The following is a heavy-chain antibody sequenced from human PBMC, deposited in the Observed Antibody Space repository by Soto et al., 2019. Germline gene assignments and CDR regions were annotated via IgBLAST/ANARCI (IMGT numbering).Heavy chain of an antibody. CDR3: APRGYYYYFDY. D-gene: IGHD3-3*01. Sequence: GGSLRLSCAASGFTFSSYWMHWVRQAPGKGLVWVSRINSDGSSTSYASSVKGRFNIYRDNAKNTLYLQMNSLRAEDTAVYYCAPRGYYYYFDYWGQVTLVTVSS. J-gene: IGHJ4*02. CDR2: INSDGSST. V-gene: IGHV3-74*01. CDR1: GFTFSSYW.